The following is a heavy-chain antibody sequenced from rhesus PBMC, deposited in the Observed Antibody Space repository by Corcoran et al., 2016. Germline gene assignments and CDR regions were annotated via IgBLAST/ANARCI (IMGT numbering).Heavy chain of an antibody. Sequence: QLQLQESGPGLVKPSETLSLTCAVSGGSISSNYWSWIRQPPGKGLDCIVRISGSGGSTDYNPSLNSRVTISTDTSKNQFSLKLSSVTAADTAVYYCARGIITPYFDYWGQGFLVTVSS. CDR3: ARGIITPYFDY. CDR1: GGSISSNY. V-gene: IGHV4-173*01. CDR2: ISGSGGST. J-gene: IGHJ4*01. D-gene: IGHD1-26*01.